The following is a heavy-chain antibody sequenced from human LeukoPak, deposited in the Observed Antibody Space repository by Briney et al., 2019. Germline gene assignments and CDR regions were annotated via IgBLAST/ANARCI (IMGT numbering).Heavy chain of an antibody. CDR3: ARDSSGWSEENYFDY. D-gene: IGHD6-19*01. CDR1: GFTFSSYA. V-gene: IGHV3-23*01. Sequence: GGSLRLSCAASGFTFSSYAMSWVRQAPGKGLEWVSAISGSGGSTYYADSVKGRFTISRDNSKNTLYLQMNSLRAEDTAVYYCARDSSGWSEENYFDYWGQGTLVTVSS. J-gene: IGHJ4*02. CDR2: ISGSGGST.